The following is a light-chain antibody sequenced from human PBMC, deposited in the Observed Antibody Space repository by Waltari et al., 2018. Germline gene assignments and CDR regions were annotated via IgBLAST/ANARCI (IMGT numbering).Light chain of an antibody. CDR2: GVS. J-gene: IGLJ1*01. CDR1: SSDVGSYNY. V-gene: IGLV2-14*03. Sequence: QSALTQPASVSGSPGQSITISCTGSSSDVGSYNYVSWYQQHPGKAPKLIIYGVSNRPSGVSNRFSGSKSANTASLTISGLQAEDEADYYCTSYTTSSPYVFGPGTKVTVL. CDR3: TSYTTSSPYV.